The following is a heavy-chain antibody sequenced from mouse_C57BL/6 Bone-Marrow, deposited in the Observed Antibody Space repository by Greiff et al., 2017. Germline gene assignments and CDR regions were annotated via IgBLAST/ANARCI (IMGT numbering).Heavy chain of an antibody. D-gene: IGHD3-2*02. V-gene: IGHV1-81*01. CDR1: GYTFTSYG. CDR2: IYPRSGNT. CDR3: ARVTQATGFAY. J-gene: IGHJ3*01. Sequence: QVQLKESGAELARPGASVKLSCKASGYTFTSYGISWVKQRTGPGLAWIGEIYPRSGNTYYNEKFKGKATLTADKSSSTAYMELRSLTSEDSAVYFCARVTQATGFAYWGQGTLVTVSA.